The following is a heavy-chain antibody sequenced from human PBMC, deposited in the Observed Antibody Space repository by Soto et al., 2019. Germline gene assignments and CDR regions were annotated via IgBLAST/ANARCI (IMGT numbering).Heavy chain of an antibody. CDR1: GLRFSSYW. CDR3: ARGTGTFDY. V-gene: IGHV3-7*01. CDR2: IKQDGSEK. Sequence: GILRLSLAASGLRFSSYWISWVRQAPGKGLEWVANIKQDGSEKYYVDSVKGRFTISRDNAKKSLYLQMNSLRAEDKAVYYCARGTGTFDYWGQGTLVTVSS. J-gene: IGHJ4*02.